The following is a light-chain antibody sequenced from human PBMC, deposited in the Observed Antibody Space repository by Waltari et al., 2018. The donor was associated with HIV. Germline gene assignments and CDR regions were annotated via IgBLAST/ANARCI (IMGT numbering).Light chain of an antibody. CDR2: DEH. Sequence: QSVSTQPPSVSAAPGQRVTISCSGSNSNLGNHYVSWYQQFPRTTPKLLLFDEHKRTAGIPTRFSGARSYTSATLVISGLQTGGEATDYCGGWDASLGVLFVVGTELTVL. J-gene: IGLJ3*02. CDR3: GGWDASLGVL. V-gene: IGLV1-51*01. CDR1: NSNLGNHY.